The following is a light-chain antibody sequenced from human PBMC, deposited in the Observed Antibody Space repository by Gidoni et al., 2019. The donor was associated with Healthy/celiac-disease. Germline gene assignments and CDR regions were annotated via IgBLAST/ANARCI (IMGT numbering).Light chain of an antibody. Sequence: QSALTQPASVSGSPGQSITISCTGTSSDVGGYNYVSWYQQHPGKAPNIMIYDVSNRPSGVSNRFSGSKSGNTASLTISGLQAEDEADYYCRSYTSSSTLDVGTGTKVTVL. CDR2: DVS. CDR3: RSYTSSSTLD. V-gene: IGLV2-14*01. CDR1: SSDVGGYNY. J-gene: IGLJ1*01.